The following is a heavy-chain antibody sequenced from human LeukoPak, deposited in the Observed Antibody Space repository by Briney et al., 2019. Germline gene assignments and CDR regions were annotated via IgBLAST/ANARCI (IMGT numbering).Heavy chain of an antibody. CDR2: IYHSGST. D-gene: IGHD2-2*01. V-gene: IGHV4-30-2*01. Sequence: ASQTLSLTCTVSGGSISSGGYYWSWIRQPPGKGLEWIGYIYHSGSTYYNPSLKSRVTISVDRSKNQFSPKLSSVTAADTAVYYCARVLRYCSSTSCSDAFDIWGQGTMVTVSS. J-gene: IGHJ3*02. CDR1: GGSISSGGYY. CDR3: ARVLRYCSSTSCSDAFDI.